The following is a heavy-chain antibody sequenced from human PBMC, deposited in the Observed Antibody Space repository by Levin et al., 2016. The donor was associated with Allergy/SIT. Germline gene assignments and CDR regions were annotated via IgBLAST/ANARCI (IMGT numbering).Heavy chain of an antibody. V-gene: IGHV1-69*04. J-gene: IGHJ3*02. Sequence: WVRQAPGQGLEWMARIIPILPMAIYAQKFQGRVTVTADKSTSTAYLEMSRLKSEDTAVYYCATDSVMKPDAGFHTWGLGTMVTVSS. CDR3: ATDSVMKPDAGFHT. D-gene: IGHD2-21*01. CDR2: IIPILPMA.